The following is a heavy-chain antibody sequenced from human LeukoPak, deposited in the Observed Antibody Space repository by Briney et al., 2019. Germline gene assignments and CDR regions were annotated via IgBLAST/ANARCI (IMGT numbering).Heavy chain of an antibody. D-gene: IGHD3-10*01. J-gene: IGHJ4*02. V-gene: IGHV3-48*02. CDR2: TSTSGII. CDR1: GFTFSTYA. CDR3: ARDDPNWDPSSYYFDS. Sequence: GGSLRLSCAASGFTFSTYAMSWVRQAPGKGLEWISYTSTSGIIYYADSVRGRFTISRDNAKNSLYLQMNSLRDEDTAVYYCARDDPNWDPSSYYFDSWGQGVLVTVSS.